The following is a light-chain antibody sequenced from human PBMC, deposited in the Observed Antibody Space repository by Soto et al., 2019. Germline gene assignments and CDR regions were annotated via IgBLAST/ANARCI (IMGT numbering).Light chain of an antibody. Sequence: DVVMTQSPLSLPVSLGQPASISCRSSQGLVSSVGNTYLNWCQQRPGQSPRRLLDKASDRDSGVPDRFSGSGSGTDFTLKISRVEAEDVGVYYCMQATRWPRTFGGGTKVEIK. V-gene: IGKV2-30*01. CDR3: MQATRWPRT. CDR1: QGLVSSVGNTY. J-gene: IGKJ4*02. CDR2: KAS.